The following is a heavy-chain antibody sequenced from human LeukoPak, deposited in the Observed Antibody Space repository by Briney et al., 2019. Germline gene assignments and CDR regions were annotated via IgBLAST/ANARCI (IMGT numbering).Heavy chain of an antibody. CDR2: INHSGST. CDR3: ASQPNYDFTFDP. V-gene: IGHV4-34*01. CDR1: GGSFSGYY. J-gene: IGHJ5*02. D-gene: IGHD3-3*01. Sequence: SETLSLTCAVYGGSFSGYYWSWIRQPPGKGLEWIGEINHSGSTNYNPSLKSRVTISVDTSKNQFSLKLSSVTAADTAVYYCASQPNYDFTFDPWGQGTLVTVSS.